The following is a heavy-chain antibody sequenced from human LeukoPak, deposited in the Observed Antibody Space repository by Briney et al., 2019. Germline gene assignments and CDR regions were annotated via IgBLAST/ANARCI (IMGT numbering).Heavy chain of an antibody. CDR1: GFTFSTYA. D-gene: IGHD1-7*01. J-gene: IGHJ6*03. V-gene: IGHV3-23*01. CDR3: AKRRGLELLYYYYMDV. Sequence: PGGSLRLSCAASGFTFSTYAMSWVRQAPGKGLEWVSAISGSGGSTYYADSVKGRFTISRDNSKNTLYLQMNSLRVEDTAVYYCAKRRGLELLYYYYMDVWGKGTTVTVSS. CDR2: ISGSGGST.